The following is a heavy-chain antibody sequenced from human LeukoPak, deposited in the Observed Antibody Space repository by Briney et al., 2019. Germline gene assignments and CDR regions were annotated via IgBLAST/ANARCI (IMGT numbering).Heavy chain of an antibody. CDR2: IHYTGST. J-gene: IGHJ4*02. D-gene: IGHD5-18*01. Sequence: SETLSLTCTVSGGSISSSTYYWGWIRQPPGKGLEWIGTIHYTGSTYYTPSLRSRVTISVDTSKNQFSLNLNSVTAADTAVYYCARLGGYHDPPDYWGQGTLVTVSS. CDR1: GGSISSSTYY. V-gene: IGHV4-39*01. CDR3: ARLGGYHDPPDY.